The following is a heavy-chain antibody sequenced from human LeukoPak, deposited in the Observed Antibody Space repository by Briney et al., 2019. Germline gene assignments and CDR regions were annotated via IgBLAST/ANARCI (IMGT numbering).Heavy chain of an antibody. Sequence: SETLSLTRTVSGGSISSHYWSWIRQPPGKGLEWIGYIYYSGSTNYNPSLKSRVTISVDTSKNQFSLKLSSVTAADTAVYYCARASATMIVPGEDYFDYWGQGTLVTVSS. J-gene: IGHJ4*02. CDR1: GGSISSHY. V-gene: IGHV4-59*11. CDR3: ARASATMIVPGEDYFDY. D-gene: IGHD3-22*01. CDR2: IYYSGST.